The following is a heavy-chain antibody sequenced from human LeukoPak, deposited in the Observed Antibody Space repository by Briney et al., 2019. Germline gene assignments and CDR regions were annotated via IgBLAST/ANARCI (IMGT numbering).Heavy chain of an antibody. V-gene: IGHV4-34*01. CDR1: GFPFSSYA. Sequence: PGGSLRLSCAASGFPFSSYAMSWIRQPPGKGLEWIGEINHSGSTNYNPSLKSRVTISVDTSKNQFSLKLSSVTAADTAVYYCASAVAGKFYYYMDVWGKGTTVTVSS. J-gene: IGHJ6*03. D-gene: IGHD6-19*01. CDR2: INHSGST. CDR3: ASAVAGKFYYYMDV.